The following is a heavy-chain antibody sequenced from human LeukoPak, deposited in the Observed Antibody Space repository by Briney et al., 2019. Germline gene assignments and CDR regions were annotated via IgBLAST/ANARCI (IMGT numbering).Heavy chain of an antibody. V-gene: IGHV3-74*01. CDR1: GFTFGDYA. D-gene: IGHD3-10*01. CDR3: AGDLISGSGSLGY. Sequence: GGSLRLSCTASGFTFGDYAMSWFRQAPGKGLVWVARINTNGSPTQYADSVKGRFTISRDNAKTTLYLQMNSLRDEDTAVYYCAGDLISGSGSLGYWGQGTLVTASS. J-gene: IGHJ4*02. CDR2: INTNGSPT.